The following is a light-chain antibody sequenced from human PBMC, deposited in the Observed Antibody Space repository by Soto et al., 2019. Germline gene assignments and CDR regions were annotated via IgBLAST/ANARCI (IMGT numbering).Light chain of an antibody. Sequence: IVLTQSPGTLSLSPGERAKLSCRASQTITGRSLAWYQQKPGQAPRLLITSISTRATGIPDRFSGSGSGVDFTLTIFILEPEDFAVYYCQQFQNSRTFGQGTKVDIK. CDR3: QQFQNSRT. J-gene: IGKJ1*01. CDR1: QTITGRS. V-gene: IGKV3-20*01. CDR2: SIS.